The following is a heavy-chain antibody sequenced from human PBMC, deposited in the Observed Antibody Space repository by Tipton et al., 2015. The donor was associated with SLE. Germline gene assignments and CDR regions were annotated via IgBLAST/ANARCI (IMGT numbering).Heavy chain of an antibody. D-gene: IGHD4-17*01. CDR3: VKGGNVVTTASCDF. CDR2: ISWNSGDI. V-gene: IGHV3-9*01. Sequence: SLRLSCAASGFTFGDYAMHWVRQAPGKGLEWVSGISWNSGDIGYADSVKGRLTITRDSAKNSLFLQMNSLRSEDTALYFCVKGGNVVTTASCDFCGQGTLVTVSS. CDR1: GFTFGDYA. J-gene: IGHJ4*02.